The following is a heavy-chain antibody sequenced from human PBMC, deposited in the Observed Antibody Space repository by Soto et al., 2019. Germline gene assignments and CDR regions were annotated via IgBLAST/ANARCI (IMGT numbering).Heavy chain of an antibody. Sequence: SETLSLTCSVSGVSVSSGWYYWSWIRQPQGEGLEGSGYIYCSGSTNYNPSLKSRVTISVDTSKNQFSLKLSSVTAADTAVYYCASLPRNYDILTGYYQYYFYYWGQGTLVTVSS. D-gene: IGHD3-9*01. V-gene: IGHV4-61*01. CDR3: ASLPRNYDILTGYYQYYFYY. CDR2: IYCSGST. J-gene: IGHJ4*02. CDR1: GVSVSSGWYY.